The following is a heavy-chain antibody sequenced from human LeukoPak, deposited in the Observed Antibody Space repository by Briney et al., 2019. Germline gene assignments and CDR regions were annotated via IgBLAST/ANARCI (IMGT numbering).Heavy chain of an antibody. CDR3: ARDCSYDFWTGYYSSGFDP. J-gene: IGHJ5*02. Sequence: PSETLSLTCTVSGGSISSSSYYWGWIRQPPGKGLEWIGSIYYSGSTYYNPSLKSRVTISVDTSKNQFSLKLSSVTAADTAVYYCARDCSYDFWTGYYSSGFDPWGQGTLVTVSS. CDR1: GGSISSSSYY. CDR2: IYYSGST. D-gene: IGHD3-3*01. V-gene: IGHV4-39*07.